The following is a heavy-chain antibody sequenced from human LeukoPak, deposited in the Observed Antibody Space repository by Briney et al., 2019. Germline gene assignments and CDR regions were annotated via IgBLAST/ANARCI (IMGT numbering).Heavy chain of an antibody. CDR2: IYWNDDK. Sequence: SGPTLVNPTQTLTLTCTFSGFSLSTSGVGVGWIRQPPGKALEWLALIYWNDDKRYSPSLKSRLTITKDTSKNQVVLTMTNMDPVDTATYYCAHRQTAAVVYSSSWYVRSDYFNYWGQGTLVTVSS. CDR3: AHRQTAAVVYSSSWYVRSDYFNY. D-gene: IGHD6-13*01. CDR1: GFSLSTSGVG. V-gene: IGHV2-5*01. J-gene: IGHJ4*02.